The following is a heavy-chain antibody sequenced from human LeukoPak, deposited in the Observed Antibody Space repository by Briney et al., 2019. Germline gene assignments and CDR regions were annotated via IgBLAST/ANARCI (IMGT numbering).Heavy chain of an antibody. V-gene: IGHV3-48*03. Sequence: GGSLRLSCAASGFTFSSYEMNWVRQAPGKGPEWVSYISSSGSTIYYADSVKGRFTISRDNAKNSLYPQMNSLRAEDTAVYYCATSNYYDSSGYSWPHWYFDLWGRGTLVTVSS. CDR3: ATSNYYDSSGYSWPHWYFDL. J-gene: IGHJ2*01. D-gene: IGHD3-22*01. CDR1: GFTFSSYE. CDR2: ISSSGSTI.